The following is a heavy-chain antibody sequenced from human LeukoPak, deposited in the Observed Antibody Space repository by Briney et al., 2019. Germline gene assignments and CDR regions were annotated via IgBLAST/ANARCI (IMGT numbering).Heavy chain of an antibody. CDR2: IYYSGST. CDR3: ARDRGYYGSGSIDY. Sequence: RSSETLSLTCTVSGGSISSNSYFWGWIRQPPGKGLEWIGSIYYSGSTYYNPSLKSRVTISVDTSQNQFSLRVSSVTAADTAVYYCARDRGYYGSGSIDYWGQGTLVTVSS. V-gene: IGHV4-39*07. J-gene: IGHJ4*02. CDR1: GGSISSNSYF. D-gene: IGHD3-10*01.